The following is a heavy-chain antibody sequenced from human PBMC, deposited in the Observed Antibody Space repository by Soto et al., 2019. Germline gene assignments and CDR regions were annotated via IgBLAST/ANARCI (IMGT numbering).Heavy chain of an antibody. D-gene: IGHD2-2*01. Sequence: SETLSLTCTVSGGSISSGGYYWSWIRQHPGKGLEWIGYIYYSGSTYYNPSLKSRVTISVDTSKNQFSLRLSSVTAADTAVYYCAREGCSSTSCKSAVDYWGQGTLVTVSS. CDR2: IYYSGST. J-gene: IGHJ4*02. CDR1: GGSISSGGYY. CDR3: AREGCSSTSCKSAVDY. V-gene: IGHV4-31*03.